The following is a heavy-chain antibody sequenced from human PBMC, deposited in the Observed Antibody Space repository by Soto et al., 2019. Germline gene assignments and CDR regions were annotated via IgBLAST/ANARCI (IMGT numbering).Heavy chain of an antibody. CDR1: GFTFSNYA. CDR3: AKDKGVFNWATSYFDY. V-gene: IGHV3-30*18. J-gene: IGHJ4*02. Sequence: GWTLRLSCAACGFTFSNYAMHSVRHAPVKGLEWVALTSYDGNNEYYTDSVKGRFTISRDNSKNTLFLQMNSPRPEDTAVYYCAKDKGVFNWATSYFDYWGQGALVTVSS. CDR2: TSYDGNNE. D-gene: IGHD1-1*01.